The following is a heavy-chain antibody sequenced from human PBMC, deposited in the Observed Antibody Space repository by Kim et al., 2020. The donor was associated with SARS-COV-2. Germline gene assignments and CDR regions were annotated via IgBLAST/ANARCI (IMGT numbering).Heavy chain of an antibody. Sequence: YAASVKGRFTISRDDSKGIAYLQMNSLKTEDTAVYYCTRVVLRYFRIFDYWGQGTLVTVSS. J-gene: IGHJ4*02. CDR3: TRVVLRYFRIFDY. D-gene: IGHD3-9*01. V-gene: IGHV3-49*02.